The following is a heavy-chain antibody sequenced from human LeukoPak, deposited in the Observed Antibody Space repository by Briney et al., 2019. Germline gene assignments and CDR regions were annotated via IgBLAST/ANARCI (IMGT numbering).Heavy chain of an antibody. V-gene: IGHV4-34*01. Sequence: SETLSLTCAVYGGSFSGYYWSWIRQPPGKGLEWIGEINHSGSTNYNPSLKSRVTISVDTSKNQFSLKLSSVTAADTAVYYCARGARIRGVRYFDWLKGYYFDYWGQGTLVTVSS. CDR2: INHSGST. D-gene: IGHD3-9*01. CDR1: GGSFSGYY. CDR3: ARGARIRGVRYFDWLKGYYFDY. J-gene: IGHJ4*02.